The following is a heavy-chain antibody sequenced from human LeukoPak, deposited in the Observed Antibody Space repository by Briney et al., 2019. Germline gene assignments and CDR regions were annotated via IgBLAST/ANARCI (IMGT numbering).Heavy chain of an antibody. J-gene: IGHJ4*02. CDR1: GYSFPSYW. CDR3: AVMVAATTFDY. D-gene: IGHD2-15*01. CDR2: IDPSDSYT. Sequence: GESLKISCKGSGYSFPSYWISWVRQMPGKGLEWMGRIDPSDSYTNYSPSFQGHVTISADKSISTAYLQWSSLKASDTAMYYCAVMVAATTFDYWGQGTLVTVSS. V-gene: IGHV5-10-1*01.